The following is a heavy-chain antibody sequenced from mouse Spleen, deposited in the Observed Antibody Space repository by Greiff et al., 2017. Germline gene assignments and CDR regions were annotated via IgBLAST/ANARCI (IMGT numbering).Heavy chain of an antibody. Sequence: EVQLQESGPELVKPGASVKIPCKASGYTFTDYNMDWVKQSHGKSLEWIGDINPNNGGTIYNQKFKGKATLTVDKSSSTAYMELRSLTSEDTAVYYCARDPRGNYYFDYWGQGTTLTVSS. D-gene: IGHD2-1*01. J-gene: IGHJ2*01. V-gene: IGHV1-18*01. CDR1: GYTFTDYN. CDR3: ARDPRGNYYFDY. CDR2: INPNNGGT.